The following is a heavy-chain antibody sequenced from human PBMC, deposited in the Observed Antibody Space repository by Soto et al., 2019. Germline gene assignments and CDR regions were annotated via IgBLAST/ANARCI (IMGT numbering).Heavy chain of an antibody. J-gene: IGHJ5*02. CDR2: MNPNSGNT. D-gene: IGHD3-10*01. Sequence: ASMKVSCKASGYTFTSYDINWVRQATGQGLEWMGWMNPNSGNTGYAQKFQGRVTMTRNTSISTAYMELSSLRSEDTAVYYCARDIWFGESNWFDPWGQGTLVTVSS. CDR1: GYTFTSYD. V-gene: IGHV1-8*01. CDR3: ARDIWFGESNWFDP.